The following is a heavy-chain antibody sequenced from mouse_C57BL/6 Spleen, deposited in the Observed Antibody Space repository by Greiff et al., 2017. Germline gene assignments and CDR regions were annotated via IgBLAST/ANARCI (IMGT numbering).Heavy chain of an antibody. CDR3: AREREDYYGSSPWFAY. V-gene: IGHV1-4*01. CDR1: GYTFTSYT. CDR2: INPSSGYT. Sequence: VKLVESGAELARPGASVKMSCKASGYTFTSYTMHWVKQRPGQGLEWIGYINPSSGYTKYNQKFKDKATLTADKSSSTAYMQLSSLTSEDSAVYYCAREREDYYGSSPWFAYWGQGTLVTVSA. D-gene: IGHD1-1*01. J-gene: IGHJ3*01.